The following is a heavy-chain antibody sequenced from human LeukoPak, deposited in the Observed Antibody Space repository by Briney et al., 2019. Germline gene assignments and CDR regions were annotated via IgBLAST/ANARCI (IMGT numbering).Heavy chain of an antibody. CDR1: GGSISSYY. V-gene: IGHV4-4*07. Sequence: SETLSLTCTVSGGSISSYYWSWIRQPAGKGLEWIGRIYTSGSTNYNPSLKSRVTMSVDTSKNQFSLKLSSVTAADTAVYYCARDGAAAGTKDYYYYYGMDVWGQGTTVTVSS. CDR2: IYTSGST. J-gene: IGHJ6*02. D-gene: IGHD6-13*01. CDR3: ARDGAAAGTKDYYYYYGMDV.